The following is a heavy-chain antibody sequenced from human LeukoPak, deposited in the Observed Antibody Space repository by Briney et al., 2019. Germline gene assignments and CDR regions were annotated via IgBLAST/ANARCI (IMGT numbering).Heavy chain of an antibody. CDR2: IIPIFGTA. J-gene: IGHJ3*02. Sequence: SVKVSCKASGGTFSSNTISWVRQAPGQGLECMGGIIPIFGTANYAQKFQGRVTITADESTSAAYMELSSLRYEDTAVYYCARVRCSGGSCYSSRGAFDIWGQGTMVTVSS. CDR3: ARVRCSGGSCYSSRGAFDI. V-gene: IGHV1-69*01. CDR1: GGTFSSNT. D-gene: IGHD2-15*01.